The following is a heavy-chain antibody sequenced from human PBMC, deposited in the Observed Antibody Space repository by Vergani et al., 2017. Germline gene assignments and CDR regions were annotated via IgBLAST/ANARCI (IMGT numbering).Heavy chain of an antibody. CDR3: AIDLPSYCSSTSCYLNWFDP. CDR1: GFTFSSYA. CDR2: ISGSGGST. Sequence: EVQLLESGGGLVQPGGSLRLSCAASGFTFSSYAMSWVRQAPGKGLEWVSAISGSGGSTYYADSVKGRFTISRDNSKNTLYLQMNSLRAEDTAVYYCAIDLPSYCSSTSCYLNWFDPWGQGTLVTVSS. J-gene: IGHJ5*02. V-gene: IGHV3-23*01. D-gene: IGHD2-2*01.